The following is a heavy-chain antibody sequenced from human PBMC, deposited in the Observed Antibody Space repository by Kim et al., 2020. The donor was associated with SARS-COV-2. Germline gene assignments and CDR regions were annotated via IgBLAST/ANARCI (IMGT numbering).Heavy chain of an antibody. D-gene: IGHD3-3*01. V-gene: IGHV1-8*01. J-gene: IGHJ4*02. CDR3: ARGLKRRFWSGLLYYFDY. CDR1: GYTFTSYD. CDR2: MNPNSGNT. Sequence: ASVKVSCKASGYTFTSYDINWVRQATGQGLEWMGWMNPNSGNTGYAQKFQGRVTMTMNTSISTAYMELSRLRSEDTAVYYCARGLKRRFWSGLLYYFDYWGQGTLVTVSS.